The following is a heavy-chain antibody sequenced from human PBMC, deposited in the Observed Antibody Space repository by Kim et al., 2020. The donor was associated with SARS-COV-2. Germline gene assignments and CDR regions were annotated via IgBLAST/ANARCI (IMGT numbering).Heavy chain of an antibody. CDR2: INAGNGNT. Sequence: ASVKVSCKASGYTFTSYAMHWVRQAPGQRLEWMGWINAGNGNTKYSQKFQGRVTITRDTSASTAYMELSSLRSEDTAVYYCARVFMVSIAAAVDYWYFDLCGRGTLVTVSS. V-gene: IGHV1-3*01. CDR1: GYTFTSYA. CDR3: ARVFMVSIAAAVDYWYFDL. J-gene: IGHJ2*01. D-gene: IGHD6-13*01.